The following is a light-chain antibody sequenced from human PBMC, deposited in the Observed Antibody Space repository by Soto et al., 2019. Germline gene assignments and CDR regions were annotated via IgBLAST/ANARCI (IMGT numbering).Light chain of an antibody. CDR1: QSINHD. V-gene: IGKV3-15*01. CDR3: QQYNYWPVT. CDR2: GAS. J-gene: IGKJ4*01. Sequence: EIVMTQSPATLAVSPGETTRLSCRASQSINHDVAWYQQKLGQTPRLLVHGASPRATGIAARFSGSGSGTEFTLTSSGLQSEDFATYYCQQYNYWPVTFGGGTKVEIK.